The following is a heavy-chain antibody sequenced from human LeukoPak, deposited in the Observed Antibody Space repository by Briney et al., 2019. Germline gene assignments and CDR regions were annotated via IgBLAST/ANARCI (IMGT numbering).Heavy chain of an antibody. CDR3: ARVLHKRNYDSTTYYGY. D-gene: IGHD3-22*01. J-gene: IGHJ4*02. V-gene: IGHV3-48*01. CDR2: ISSSSSTI. Sequence: PGGSLRLSCAASGFTFSSYSMNWVRQAPGKGLEWDSYISSSSSTIYYADSVKGRFTISRDNAKNSLYLQMNSLRAEDTAVYYCARVLHKRNYDSTTYYGYWGQGTLVTVSS. CDR1: GFTFSSYS.